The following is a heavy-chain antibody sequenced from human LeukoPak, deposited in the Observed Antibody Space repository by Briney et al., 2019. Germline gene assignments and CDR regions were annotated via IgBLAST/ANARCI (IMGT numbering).Heavy chain of an antibody. CDR1: GFTFSSYP. D-gene: IGHD3-22*01. Sequence: PGRSLRLSCAASGFTFSSYPMHWVRQAPGKGLEWVAVISYDGSEKHYADPVKGRFTISRDNSKNTLYLQMNSPRVEDTAVYYCAREGSSGYYPYWGQGILVTVSS. CDR3: AREGSSGYYPY. V-gene: IGHV3-30-3*01. CDR2: ISYDGSEK. J-gene: IGHJ4*02.